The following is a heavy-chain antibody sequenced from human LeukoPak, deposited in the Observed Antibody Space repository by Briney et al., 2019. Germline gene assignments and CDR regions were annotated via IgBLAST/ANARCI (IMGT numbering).Heavy chain of an antibody. CDR2: IYYSGST. CDR3: ASLQSSAAARRAALDI. CDR1: GGSISSSSYD. D-gene: IGHD6-6*01. V-gene: IGHV4-39*01. Sequence: SEALSLTCTVSGGSISSSSYDWGWIRQPPGKGLEWIGRIYYSGSTYYNPSLKRRVTIYVDTSKNQFSLKLTSVTAADTAVYYCASLQSSAAARRAALDIWGQGTMVTVSS. J-gene: IGHJ3*02.